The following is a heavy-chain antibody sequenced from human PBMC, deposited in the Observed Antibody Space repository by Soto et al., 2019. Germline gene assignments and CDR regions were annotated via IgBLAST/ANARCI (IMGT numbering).Heavy chain of an antibody. CDR1: GGSFSGYY. CDR3: ATFRGMTTATTERYFDY. D-gene: IGHD4-17*01. CDR2: IYYSGST. Sequence: SETLSLTCAVYGGSFSGYYWGWIRQPPGKGLEWAGTIYYSGSTYYNPSLESRVIISVDTSKNQFSLKLSSVTASDAAVYYCATFRGMTTATTERYFDYWGQGTLVTVSS. V-gene: IGHV4-34*01. J-gene: IGHJ4*02.